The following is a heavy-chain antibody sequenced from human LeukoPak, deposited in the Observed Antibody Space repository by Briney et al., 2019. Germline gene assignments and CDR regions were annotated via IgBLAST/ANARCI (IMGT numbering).Heavy chain of an antibody. V-gene: IGHV4-34*01. J-gene: IGHJ5*02. D-gene: IGHD2-2*02. Sequence: PSETLSLTCAVYGGSFSGYYWSWIRQPPGKGLEWIGEINHSGSTNYNPSLKSRVTISVDTSKNQFSLKLSSVTAADTAVYYCARGTWTYTSWGQGTLVTVSS. CDR3: ARGTWTYTS. CDR1: GGSFSGYY. CDR2: INHSGST.